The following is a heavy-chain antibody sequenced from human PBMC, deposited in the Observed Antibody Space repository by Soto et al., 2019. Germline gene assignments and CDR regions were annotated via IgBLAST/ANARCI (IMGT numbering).Heavy chain of an antibody. CDR2: INHSGST. Sequence: SETLSLTCAVYGGSFSGYYWSWIRQPPGKGLEWIGEINHSGSTNYNPSLKSRVTISVDTSKNQFSLKLSSVTAADTAVYYCARVSTVTTAFVHGMDVWGQGTTVTV. V-gene: IGHV4-34*01. J-gene: IGHJ6*02. CDR3: ARVSTVTTAFVHGMDV. D-gene: IGHD4-17*01. CDR1: GGSFSGYY.